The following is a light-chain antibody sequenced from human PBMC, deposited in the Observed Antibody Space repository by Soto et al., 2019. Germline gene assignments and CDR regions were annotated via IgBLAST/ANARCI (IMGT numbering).Light chain of an antibody. V-gene: IGLV2-23*02. CDR1: SSDIGSYNL. Sequence: QSALTQPASVSGSLGQSISISCTGTSSDIGSYNLVSWYQQYPGKAPKLMILEVSERPSGVSNRFSGSKSGDTASLTISGLHAEDEDDYYCCSYAGSGKVVFGGGTKLTVL. CDR2: EVS. J-gene: IGLJ3*02. CDR3: CSYAGSGKVV.